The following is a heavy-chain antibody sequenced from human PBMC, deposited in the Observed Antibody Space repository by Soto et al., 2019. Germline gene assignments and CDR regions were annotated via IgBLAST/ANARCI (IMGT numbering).Heavy chain of an antibody. CDR3: ARLGQWLEYMDV. CDR2: IYYSGST. J-gene: IGHJ6*03. D-gene: IGHD6-19*01. CDR1: GGSTSSSSYY. V-gene: IGHV4-39*01. Sequence: SETLSLTCTVSGGSTSSSSYYWGWIRQPPGKGLEWIGSIYYSGSTYCNPSLKSRVTISVDTSKNQFSLKLSSVTAADTAVYYCARLGQWLEYMDVWGKGTTVTVSS.